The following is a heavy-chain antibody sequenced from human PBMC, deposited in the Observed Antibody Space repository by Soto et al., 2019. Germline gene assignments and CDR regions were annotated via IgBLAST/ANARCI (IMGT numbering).Heavy chain of an antibody. Sequence: GGSLRLSCAASGFTFSSYSMNWVRQAPGKGLEWVSSISSSSSYIYYADSVKGRFTISRDNAKNSLYLQMNSLRAEDTAVYYCARDRPDIVATPRGFGDYWGQGTLVTVSS. V-gene: IGHV3-21*01. CDR1: GFTFSSYS. CDR3: ARDRPDIVATPRGFGDY. D-gene: IGHD5-12*01. CDR2: ISSSSSYI. J-gene: IGHJ4*02.